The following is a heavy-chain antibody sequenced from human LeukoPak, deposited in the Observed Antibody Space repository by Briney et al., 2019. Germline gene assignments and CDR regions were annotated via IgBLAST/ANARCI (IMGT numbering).Heavy chain of an antibody. CDR1: GCTFSSYA. Sequence: SVKVSCKAAGCTFSSYAISRMRQPPGPGLEWMGGIIPIFGTANDAQKFQGRVTITADESTSTAYMELSSLRSEDTAVYYCARDLSLRWGPNLGGWFDPWGQGTLVTVSS. V-gene: IGHV1-69*13. D-gene: IGHD3-16*01. J-gene: IGHJ5*02. CDR3: ARDLSLRWGPNLGGWFDP. CDR2: IIPIFGTA.